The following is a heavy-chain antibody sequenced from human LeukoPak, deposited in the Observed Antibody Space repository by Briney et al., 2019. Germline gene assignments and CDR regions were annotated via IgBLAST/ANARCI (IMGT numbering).Heavy chain of an antibody. J-gene: IGHJ5*02. Sequence: GASVKVSCKASGYTFTAYYLHWVRQAPGQGLEWMGRFNPNSGGTNYAQKFQGRVTMTRDTSISTAYMELSRLRSDDTAVYYCARDPGYCSSTSCQEWFDPWGQGTLVTVSS. D-gene: IGHD2-2*01. V-gene: IGHV1-2*06. CDR3: ARDPGYCSSTSCQEWFDP. CDR2: FNPNSGGT. CDR1: GYTFTAYY.